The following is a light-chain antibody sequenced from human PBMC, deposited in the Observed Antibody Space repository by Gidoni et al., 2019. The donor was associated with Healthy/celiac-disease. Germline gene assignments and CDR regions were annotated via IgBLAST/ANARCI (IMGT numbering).Light chain of an antibody. CDR1: QSVSSY. Sequence: ELVLTQSPATLSFSPGERDTLSCRAIQSVSSYLAWYQQKPGQAPRLLIYCASNRATGIPARFSGSGSGTDFTLTISILEPEDFAVYYFQQRSNWPPYTFGQGTKLEIK. CDR3: QQRSNWPPYT. J-gene: IGKJ2*01. CDR2: CAS. V-gene: IGKV3-11*01.